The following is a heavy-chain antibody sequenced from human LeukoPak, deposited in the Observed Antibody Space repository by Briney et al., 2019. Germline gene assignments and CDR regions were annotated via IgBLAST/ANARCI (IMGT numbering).Heavy chain of an antibody. J-gene: IGHJ6*03. CDR3: AKGVCSSTSCYNDSYYYYYMDV. CDR1: GFTFSSYG. D-gene: IGHD2-2*02. CDR2: IRYDGSNK. Sequence: GGSLRLSCAASGFTFSSYGMHWVRQAPGKGLEWVAFIRYDGSNKYYADSVKGRFTISRDNSKNTLYLQMNSLRAEDTAVYYCAKGVCSSTSCYNDSYYYYYMDVWGKGATVTVSS. V-gene: IGHV3-30*02.